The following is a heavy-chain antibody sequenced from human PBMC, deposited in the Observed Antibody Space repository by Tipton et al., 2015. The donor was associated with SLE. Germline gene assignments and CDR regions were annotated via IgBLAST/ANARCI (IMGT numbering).Heavy chain of an antibody. J-gene: IGHJ4*02. V-gene: IGHV3-23*01. D-gene: IGHD2-21*01. CDR2: ISGSGLNT. CDR3: AKVALPLVGPADS. Sequence: GSLRLSCAASGFTFSSPAMTWVRQAPGQGLEGVSSISGSGLNTYYADSVKGRFTISRDNSKNTLFLQMNTLRAEDTALYYCAKVALPLVGPADSWGQGTLVTVSS. CDR1: GFTFSSPA.